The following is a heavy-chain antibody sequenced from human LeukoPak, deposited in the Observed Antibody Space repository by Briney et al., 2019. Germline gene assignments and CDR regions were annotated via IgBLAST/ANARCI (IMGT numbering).Heavy chain of an antibody. CDR3: AREPEFDSSGYFDY. CDR2: ISSSSSYI. Sequence: GGSLRLSCAASGFTFSSYSMNWVRQAPGKGLEWVSSISSSSSYIYYADSVKGRFTISRDNAKNSLYLQMNSLRAKDTAVYYCAREPEFDSSGYFDYWSQGTLVTVSS. J-gene: IGHJ4*02. D-gene: IGHD3-22*01. V-gene: IGHV3-21*01. CDR1: GFTFSSYS.